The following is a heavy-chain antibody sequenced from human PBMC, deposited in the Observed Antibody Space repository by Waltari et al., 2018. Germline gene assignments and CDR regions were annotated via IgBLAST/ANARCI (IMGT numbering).Heavy chain of an antibody. D-gene: IGHD6-19*01. CDR2: IWYDGSNK. CDR3: AKDVGHSSGFFDY. CDR1: GFTFSSYG. V-gene: IGHV3-33*06. J-gene: IGHJ4*02. Sequence: QVQLVESGGGVVQPGGSLRLSCAASGFTFSSYGMHWVRQAPGKGLEWVAVIWYDGSNKYYADSVKGRFTISRDNSKNTLYLQMNSLRAEDTAVYYCAKDVGHSSGFFDYWGQGTLVTVSS.